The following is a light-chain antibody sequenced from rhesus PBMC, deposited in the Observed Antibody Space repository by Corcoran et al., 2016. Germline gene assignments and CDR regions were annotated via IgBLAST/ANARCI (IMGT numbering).Light chain of an antibody. Sequence: DIQMTQSPSSLSASVGDRVTITCRASQGISNWLAWYQQKPGKAPHHLIYGESNLDTGVPSRFSGSGSGTDFTLTISSLQPEDIATYYCQQHDISPYTFGQGTKVEIK. V-gene: IGKV1-69*01. CDR2: GES. J-gene: IGKJ2*01. CDR1: QGISNW. CDR3: QQHDISPYT.